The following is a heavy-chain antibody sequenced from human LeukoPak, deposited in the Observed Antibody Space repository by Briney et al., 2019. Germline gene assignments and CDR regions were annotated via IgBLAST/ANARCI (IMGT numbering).Heavy chain of an antibody. Sequence: GGSPRLSCAASGFTFSSYAMHWVRQAPGKGLEWVAVISYDGSNKYYADSVKGRFTISRDNSKNTLYLQMNSLRAEDTAVYYCARAGPTSLYYYDSSGYYPAADYWGQGTLVTVSP. D-gene: IGHD3-22*01. CDR2: ISYDGSNK. CDR3: ARAGPTSLYYYDSSGYYPAADY. V-gene: IGHV3-30*04. J-gene: IGHJ4*02. CDR1: GFTFSSYA.